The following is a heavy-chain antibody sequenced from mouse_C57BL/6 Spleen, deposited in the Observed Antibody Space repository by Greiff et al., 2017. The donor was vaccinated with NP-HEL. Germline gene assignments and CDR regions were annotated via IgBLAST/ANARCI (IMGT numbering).Heavy chain of an antibody. CDR1: GYTFTSYW. V-gene: IGHV1-72*01. D-gene: IGHD1-1*01. CDR3: AREDILLRPGYFDV. CDR2: FDPNSGGT. J-gene: IGHJ1*03. Sequence: QVQLQQPGAELVKPGASVKLSCKASGYTFTSYWRHWVKQRPGRGLGWIGRFDPNSGGTKYNEKFKSKATLTVDKPSSTAYMQLSSLTSEDSAVYYCAREDILLRPGYFDVWGTGTTVTVSS.